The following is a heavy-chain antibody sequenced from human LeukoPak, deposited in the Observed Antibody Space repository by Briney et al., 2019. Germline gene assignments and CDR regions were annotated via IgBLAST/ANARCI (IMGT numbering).Heavy chain of an antibody. V-gene: IGHV1-2*02. CDR3: ARDQGYCSSTSCFDAGY. Sequence: GASVKVSCKASGYTFTSYGIRWVRQAPGQGLEWMGWINPNSGGTNYAQKFQGRVTMTRDTSISTAYMELSRLRSDDTAVYYCARDQGYCSSTSCFDAGYWGQGTLVTVSS. CDR2: INPNSGGT. CDR1: GYTFTSYG. J-gene: IGHJ4*02. D-gene: IGHD2-2*01.